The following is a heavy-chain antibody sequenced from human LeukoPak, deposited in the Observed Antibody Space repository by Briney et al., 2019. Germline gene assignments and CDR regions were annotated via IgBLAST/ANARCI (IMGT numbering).Heavy chain of an antibody. CDR1: GGSISSYY. V-gene: IGHV4-59*08. CDR3: ARHGLQQLVPTDY. CDR2: IYYSGST. J-gene: IGHJ4*02. D-gene: IGHD6-13*01. Sequence: SETLSLTCTVSGGSISSYYWSWIRQPPGKGLEWIGYIYYSGSTNYNPSLKSRVTISVDTSKNQFSLKLSSVTAADTAVYYCARHGLQQLVPTDYWGQGTLVTVSS.